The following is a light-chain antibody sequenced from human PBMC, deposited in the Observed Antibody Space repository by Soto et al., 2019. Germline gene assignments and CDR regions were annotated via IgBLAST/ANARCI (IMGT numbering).Light chain of an antibody. CDR2: DVT. Sequence: QSALTQPHSVSGSPGQSVTISCTGTSSDVGRYNYVSWYQQHPGKAPQLIIYDVTERPSGVPDRFSGSKSGNTASLTISGLQNEDEADYYCCSYAGSYSYVFGSGTKVTVL. J-gene: IGLJ1*01. V-gene: IGLV2-11*01. CDR3: CSYAGSYSYV. CDR1: SSDVGRYNY.